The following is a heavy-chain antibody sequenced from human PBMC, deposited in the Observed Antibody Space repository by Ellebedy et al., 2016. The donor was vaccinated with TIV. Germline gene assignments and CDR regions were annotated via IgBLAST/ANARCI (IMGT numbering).Heavy chain of an antibody. Sequence: PGGSLRLSCAASGFTFSRYGMHWVRQAPGKGLEWVALLWFDGSNKYYADSVKGRFTVSRDASKNTLYLQMSSLRVEDTAVYYCASDDFGSSKFDYWGQGTLVTVSS. V-gene: IGHV3-33*01. CDR3: ASDDFGSSKFDY. D-gene: IGHD3-3*01. J-gene: IGHJ4*02. CDR1: GFTFSRYG. CDR2: LWFDGSNK.